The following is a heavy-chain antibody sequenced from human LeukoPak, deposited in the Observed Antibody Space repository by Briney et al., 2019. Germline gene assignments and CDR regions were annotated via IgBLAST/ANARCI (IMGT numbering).Heavy chain of an antibody. CDR3: ARESIAAIYGMDV. CDR1: GFTFSSYS. V-gene: IGHV3-21*01. CDR2: ISSSSSYI. J-gene: IGHJ6*02. Sequence: GGSLRLSCAASGFTFSSYSMNWVRQAPGKGLEWVSSISSSSSYIYYADSVKGRFTISRDNAKNSLYLQMNSLRAEDTAVYYCARESIAAIYGMDVWGQGTTVTVSS. D-gene: IGHD6-6*01.